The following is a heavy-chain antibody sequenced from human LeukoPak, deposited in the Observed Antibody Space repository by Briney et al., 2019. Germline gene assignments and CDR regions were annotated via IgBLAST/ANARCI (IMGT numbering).Heavy chain of an antibody. D-gene: IGHD6-19*01. CDR3: ARDDTAVAGTELDY. CDR1: GFTFSSYA. J-gene: IGHJ4*02. CDR2: ISYDGSNK. V-gene: IGHV3-30-3*01. Sequence: GGSLRLSCAVSGFTFSSYAMHWVRQAPGKGLEWVAVISYDGSNKYYADSVKGRFTISRDNSKNTLYLQMNSLRAEDTAIYYCARDDTAVAGTELDYWGQGTLVAVSS.